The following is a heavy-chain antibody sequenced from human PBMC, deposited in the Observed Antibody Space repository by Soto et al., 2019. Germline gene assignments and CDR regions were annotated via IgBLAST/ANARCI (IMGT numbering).Heavy chain of an antibody. Sequence: GRTNYNPSLKSRVTISVDTSKNQFSLKLSSVTAADTAVYYCARVHRKVTMVRGVIELFDYWGQGTLVTVSS. CDR2: GRT. CDR3: ARVHRKVTMVRGVIELFDY. V-gene: IGHV4-59*01. J-gene: IGHJ4*02. D-gene: IGHD3-10*01.